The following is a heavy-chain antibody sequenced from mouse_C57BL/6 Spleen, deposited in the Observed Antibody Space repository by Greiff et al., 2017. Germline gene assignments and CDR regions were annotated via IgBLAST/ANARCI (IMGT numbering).Heavy chain of an antibody. CDR2: IYPSDSET. D-gene: IGHD1-1*01. J-gene: IGHJ1*03. V-gene: IGHV1-61*01. CDR3: ASTTVVSYWYFDV. Sequence: VQLQQPGAELVRPGSSVKLSCKASGYTFTSYWMDWVKQRPGQGLEWIGNIYPSDSETHYNQKFKDKATLTVDKSSSTAYMQLSSLTSEDSAVYYCASTTVVSYWYFDVWGTGTTVTVSS. CDR1: GYTFTSYW.